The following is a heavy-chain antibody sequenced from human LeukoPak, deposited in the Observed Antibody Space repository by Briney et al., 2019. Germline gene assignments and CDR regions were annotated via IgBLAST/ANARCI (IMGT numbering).Heavy chain of an antibody. CDR2: ISAYNGNT. CDR1: GYTFTSYG. J-gene: IGHJ5*02. V-gene: IGHV1-18*01. D-gene: IGHD5-12*01. Sequence: ASVKVSCKASGYTFTSYGISWVRRAPGQGLEWMGWISAYNGNTNYAQKLQGRVTMTTDTSTSTAYMELRSLRSDDTAVYYCASSRPTSSWYSGYDWGADWFDPWGQGTLVTVSS. CDR3: ASSRPTSSWYSGYDWGADWFDP.